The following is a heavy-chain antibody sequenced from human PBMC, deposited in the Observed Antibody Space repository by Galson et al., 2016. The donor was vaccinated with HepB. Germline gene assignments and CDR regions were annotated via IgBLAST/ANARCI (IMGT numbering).Heavy chain of an antibody. CDR1: GGSVSGYF. CDR3: ARGGGDYGDYVSRRFDP. J-gene: IGHJ5*02. CDR2: IYHTGST. V-gene: IGHV4-59*02. Sequence: SETLSLTCTVSGGSVSGYFWSWIRQPPGKGLEWIGYIYHTGSTNYNPSLKSRVTFSVDTSKNHFSLKLTSVTAADTAVYYCARGGGDYGDYVSRRFDPWGQGTLVTVSS. D-gene: IGHD4-17*01.